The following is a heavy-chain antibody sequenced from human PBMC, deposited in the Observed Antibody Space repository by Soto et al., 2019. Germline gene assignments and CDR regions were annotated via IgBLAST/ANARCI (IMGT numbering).Heavy chain of an antibody. V-gene: IGHV2-70*01. CDR2: IDWDDDK. D-gene: IGHD6-19*01. Sequence: SGPTLVNPTQTLTLTCTFSGFSLSTSGVCVSWIRQPPGKALEWLALIDWDDDKYYSTSLKTRLTISKDTSKNQVVLTMTNMDPVDTATYYCARIRQQWLVRGYYFDYWGQGTLVTVSS. J-gene: IGHJ4*02. CDR3: ARIRQQWLVRGYYFDY. CDR1: GFSLSTSGVC.